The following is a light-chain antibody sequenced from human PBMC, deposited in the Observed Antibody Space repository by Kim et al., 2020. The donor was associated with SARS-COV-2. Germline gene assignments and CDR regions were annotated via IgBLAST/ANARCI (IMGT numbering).Light chain of an antibody. V-gene: IGKV1-39*01. Sequence: DIQMTQSPSSLSASVGDRITITCRASQSISSYLNWYQQKPGKAPNLLTYAASSLESGVPSRFSGSGSGTDFTLTISSLQAEDFATYFCQQSYSTPQTFGQGTKVDIK. CDR2: AAS. CDR3: QQSYSTPQT. J-gene: IGKJ1*01. CDR1: QSISSY.